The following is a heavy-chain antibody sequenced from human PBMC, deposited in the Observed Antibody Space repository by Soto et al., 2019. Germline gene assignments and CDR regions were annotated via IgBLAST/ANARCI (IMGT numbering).Heavy chain of an antibody. CDR1: GGTFSSYA. D-gene: IGHD3-22*01. CDR3: ATEYYDSSGYGYYYYGMDV. Sequence: SVKVSCKDSGGTFSSYAISWVRQAPGQGLEWMGGIIPIFGTANYAQKFQGRVTITADASTSTAYMELSSPRSEDTAVYYCATEYYDSSGYGYYYYGMDVWGQGTTVTVSS. V-gene: IGHV1-69*13. J-gene: IGHJ6*02. CDR2: IIPIFGTA.